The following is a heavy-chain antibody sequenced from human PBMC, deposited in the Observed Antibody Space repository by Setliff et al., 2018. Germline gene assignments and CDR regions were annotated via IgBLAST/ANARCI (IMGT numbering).Heavy chain of an antibody. V-gene: IGHV1-8*03. J-gene: IGHJ3*02. CDR3: ARRMWELRSDAFDI. CDR1: GYTFTSYD. Sequence: VASVKVSCKASGYTFTSYDINWVRQATGQGLEWMGWMNPNSGNTGYAQKFQGRVTITRNTSISTAYMELSSLRSEDTAVYYCARRMWELRSDAFDIWGQGTMVTVSS. CDR2: MNPNSGNT. D-gene: IGHD1-26*01.